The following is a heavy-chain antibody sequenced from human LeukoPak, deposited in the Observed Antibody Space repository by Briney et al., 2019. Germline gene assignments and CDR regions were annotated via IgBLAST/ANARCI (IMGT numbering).Heavy chain of an antibody. Sequence: PSETLSLTCTVSGGSISSGGYYWSWIRQHPGKGLEWIGYIYYSGSTYYNPSLKSRVTISVDTSKNQFSLKLSSVTAADTAVYYCARGGDYGDLRYFDYWGQGTLVTVSS. CDR1: GGSISSGGYY. CDR3: ARGGDYGDLRYFDY. V-gene: IGHV4-31*03. J-gene: IGHJ4*02. CDR2: IYYSGST. D-gene: IGHD4-17*01.